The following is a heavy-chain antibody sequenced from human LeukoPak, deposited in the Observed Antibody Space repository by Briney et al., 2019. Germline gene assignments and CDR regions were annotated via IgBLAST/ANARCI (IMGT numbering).Heavy chain of an antibody. CDR2: IYHSGST. V-gene: IGHV4-59*12. Sequence: NPSETLSLTCTVSGGSISSYYWSWIRQPPGKGLEWIGYIYHSGSTYYNPSLKSRVTISVDRSKNQFSLKLSSMTAADTAVYYCARGEGYCSGGSCYYYYGMDVWGQGTTVTVSS. CDR3: ARGEGYCSGGSCYYYYGMDV. J-gene: IGHJ6*02. D-gene: IGHD2-15*01. CDR1: GGSISSYY.